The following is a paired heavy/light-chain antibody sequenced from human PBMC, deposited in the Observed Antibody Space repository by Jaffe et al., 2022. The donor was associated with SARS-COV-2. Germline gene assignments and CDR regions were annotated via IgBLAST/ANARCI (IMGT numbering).Light chain of an antibody. CDR1: SSNIGNNY. CDR3: GTWDDSLRAYV. CDR2: DNG. Sequence: QSVLTQPPSVSAAPGQKVSISCSGTSSNIGNNYVSWYLQLPGTAPKVLIYDNGARPSGIPDRFSGSKSGSSATLDISGLQTGDEADYYCGTWDDSLRAYVFGAGTKVTVL. J-gene: IGLJ1*01. V-gene: IGLV1-51*01.
Heavy chain of an antibody. CDR3: ARVRPVVVSMFDY. CDR2: MNPISGNT. Sequence: QVQLVQSGAEVKKPGASVKVSCKASGYTFTSYDINWVRQAPGQGLEWMGWMNPISGNTGYAQKFQGRVTLTMTTSISTAYMELSSLTSDDTAVYYCARVRPVVVSMFDYWGQGALVTVSS. D-gene: IGHD2-15*01. J-gene: IGHJ4*02. V-gene: IGHV1-8*01. CDR1: GYTFTSYD.